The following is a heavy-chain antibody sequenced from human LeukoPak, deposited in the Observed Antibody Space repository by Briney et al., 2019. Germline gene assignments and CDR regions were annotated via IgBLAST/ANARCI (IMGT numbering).Heavy chain of an antibody. D-gene: IGHD3-10*01. CDR2: IHDSGST. CDR1: RGSISSYY. V-gene: IGHV4-59*08. CDR3: ARHLQYYGSGSFYPYYYYGMDV. Sequence: PSETLSLTCTVSRGSISSYYWSWIRQSPGKGLEWIGYIHDSGSTNYNPSLESRVTISVDTSKNQLSLKLSSVTAADTAVYYCARHLQYYGSGSFYPYYYYGMDVWGQGTTVTVSS. J-gene: IGHJ6*02.